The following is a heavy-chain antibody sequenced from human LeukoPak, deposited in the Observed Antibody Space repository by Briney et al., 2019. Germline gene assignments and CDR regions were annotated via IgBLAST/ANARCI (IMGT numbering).Heavy chain of an antibody. CDR3: ATDKGAYGSVYFDY. CDR2: FDPEDGET. J-gene: IGHJ4*02. Sequence: ASVKVSSKVSGYTRTELSMHWVRQAPGKGLEWMGGFDPEDGETIYAQKFQGRVTMTEDTSTDTAYMELSSLRSEDTAVYYCATDKGAYGSVYFDYWGQGTLVTVSS. D-gene: IGHD3-10*01. CDR1: GYTRTELS. V-gene: IGHV1-24*01.